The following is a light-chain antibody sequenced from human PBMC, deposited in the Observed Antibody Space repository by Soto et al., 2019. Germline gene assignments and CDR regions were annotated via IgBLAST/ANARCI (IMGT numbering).Light chain of an antibody. Sequence: EIVMTLSPATLSVSPRERATLSCRASQSVNSNLAWYQQKPGQAPRLLIYGASTRATGIPARFSGSGSGTEFTLAISSLQSEDFAVYYCQQYNNWPPWPFGQGGKVAIK. CDR1: QSVNSN. J-gene: IGKJ1*01. CDR2: GAS. V-gene: IGKV3-15*01. CDR3: QQYNNWPPWP.